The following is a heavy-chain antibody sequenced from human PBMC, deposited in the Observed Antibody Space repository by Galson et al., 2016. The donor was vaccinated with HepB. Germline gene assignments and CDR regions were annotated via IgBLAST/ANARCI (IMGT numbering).Heavy chain of an antibody. Sequence: SVKVSCKASGYTFSAYGTTWVRQAPGQGLEWMGWISVYNGNTNYAQRFRGRVTKTTDTSTSTAYMELRSLRSDDTAVYYCARDSDCSGGNCYFDSWGQGTLVTVSS. D-gene: IGHD2-15*01. V-gene: IGHV1-18*01. CDR3: ARDSDCSGGNCYFDS. CDR2: ISVYNGNT. CDR1: GYTFSAYG. J-gene: IGHJ4*03.